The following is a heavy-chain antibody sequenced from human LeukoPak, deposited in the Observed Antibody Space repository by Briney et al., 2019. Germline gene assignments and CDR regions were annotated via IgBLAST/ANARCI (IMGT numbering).Heavy chain of an antibody. J-gene: IGHJ5*02. CDR1: GGPFSGYY. CDR3: AKVGWGDCSGGRCYWFDP. V-gene: IGHV4-34*01. CDR2: INHSGST. D-gene: IGHD2-15*01. Sequence: SETLSLTRAVYGGPFSGYYHMWMRQPPGKGLEWIGEINHSGSTNYNPSLTSRVPISVATSKNQFSLKLSSVTAADTAVYYCAKVGWGDCSGGRCYWFDPWGQGTLVTVSS.